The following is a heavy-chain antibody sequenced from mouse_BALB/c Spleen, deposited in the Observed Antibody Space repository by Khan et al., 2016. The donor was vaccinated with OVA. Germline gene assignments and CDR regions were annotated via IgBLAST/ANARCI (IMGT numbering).Heavy chain of an antibody. J-gene: IGHJ3*01. Sequence: IQLVQSGPELMKPGASVKISCKASGYSFSTYYIHWVTRSHGKTLEWIGYIDPFNGGTTYNQKFKGKATLTVDISSSTAYMHLTSLTSEDSAVYYCARHGSTSWFAYWGQGTLVTVSA. V-gene: IGHV1S135*01. CDR3: ARHGSTSWFAY. CDR2: IDPFNGGT. CDR1: GYSFSTYY. D-gene: IGHD1-1*01.